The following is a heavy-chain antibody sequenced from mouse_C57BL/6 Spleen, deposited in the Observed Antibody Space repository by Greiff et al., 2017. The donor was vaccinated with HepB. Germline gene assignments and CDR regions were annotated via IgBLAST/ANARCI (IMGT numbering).Heavy chain of an antibody. J-gene: IGHJ4*01. CDR2: INPNYGTT. CDR1: GYSFTDYN. D-gene: IGHD1-1*01. V-gene: IGHV1-39*01. CDR3: SITTVEAAPYAMDY. Sequence: VQLQQSGPELVKPGASVKISCKASGYSFTDYNMNWVKQSNGKSLEWIGVINPNYGTTSYNQKFKGKATLTVDQSSRTAYMQLNSLTSEDSAVYYCSITTVEAAPYAMDYWGQGTSVTVSS.